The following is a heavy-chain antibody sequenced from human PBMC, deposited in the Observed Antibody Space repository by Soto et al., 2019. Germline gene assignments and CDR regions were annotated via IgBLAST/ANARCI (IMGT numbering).Heavy chain of an antibody. D-gene: IGHD3-3*01. V-gene: IGHV3-21*01. J-gene: IGHJ6*02. CDR2: ISSSSSYI. CDR3: ARVCPKVAEPDDFWSGYYSPKPTGPYYYYGMDV. Sequence: GGSLRLSCAASGFTFNIYAMSWVRQAPGKGLEWVSSISSSSSYIYYADSVEGRFTISRDNAKNSLYLQMNSLRAEDTAVYYCARVCPKVAEPDDFWSGYYSPKPTGPYYYYGMDVWGQGTTVTVS. CDR1: GFTFNIYA.